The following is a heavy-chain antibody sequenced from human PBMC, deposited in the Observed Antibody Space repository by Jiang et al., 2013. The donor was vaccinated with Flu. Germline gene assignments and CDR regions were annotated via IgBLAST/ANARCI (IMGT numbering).Heavy chain of an antibody. D-gene: IGHD6-25*01. CDR2: VDPEDGET. J-gene: IGHJ4*02. CDR3: ATSVAATWFDY. V-gene: IGHV1-69-2*01. Sequence: LVDPEDGETIYAEKFQGRVTITADTSTDTAYMELSSLRSEDTAVYYCATSVAATWFDYWGQGTLVTVSS.